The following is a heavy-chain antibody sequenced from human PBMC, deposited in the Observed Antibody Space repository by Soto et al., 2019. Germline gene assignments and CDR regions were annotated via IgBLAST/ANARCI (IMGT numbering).Heavy chain of an antibody. CDR1: GFTFSGHA. Sequence: QVQLVESGGGVAQPGRSLRLSCTVSGFTFSGHAMHWVRQAPGKGLEWVTQIWYDGSNKYYAESVKGRFTISRDNSKNTLYLQMISLRVEDTAVYYCARDGQGLAPYALDVWGQGTSVNVSS. V-gene: IGHV3-33*01. CDR2: IWYDGSNK. J-gene: IGHJ6*02. CDR3: ARDGQGLAPYALDV. D-gene: IGHD6-19*01.